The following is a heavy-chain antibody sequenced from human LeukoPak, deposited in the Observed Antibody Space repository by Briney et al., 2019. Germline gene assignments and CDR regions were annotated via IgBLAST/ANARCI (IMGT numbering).Heavy chain of an antibody. CDR1: GGSISSYY. D-gene: IGHD3-9*01. J-gene: IGHJ4*02. CDR3: ARARSDILTGYPDLFDY. CDR2: IYYSGST. V-gene: IGHV4-59*01. Sequence: SETLSLTCTVSGGSISSYYWSWIRQPPGKGLEWIGYIYYSGSTNYIPSLKSRVTISVDTSKNQFSLKLSSVTAADTAVYYCARARSDILTGYPDLFDYWGQGTLVTVSS.